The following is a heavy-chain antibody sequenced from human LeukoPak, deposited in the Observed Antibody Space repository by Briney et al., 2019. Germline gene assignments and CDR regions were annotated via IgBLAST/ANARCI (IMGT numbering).Heavy chain of an antibody. J-gene: IGHJ6*03. CDR2: IKQDGSEK. Sequence: PGGSLRLSCAASGFTFSSYWMSWVRQAPGKGLEWVANIKQDGSEKYYVDSAKGRFTISRDNAKNSLYLQMNSLRAEDTAVYYCARDLSAYCGGDCYYYYYYYMDVWGKGTTVTVSS. CDR3: ARDLSAYCGGDCYYYYYYYMDV. D-gene: IGHD2-21*01. V-gene: IGHV3-7*01. CDR1: GFTFSSYW.